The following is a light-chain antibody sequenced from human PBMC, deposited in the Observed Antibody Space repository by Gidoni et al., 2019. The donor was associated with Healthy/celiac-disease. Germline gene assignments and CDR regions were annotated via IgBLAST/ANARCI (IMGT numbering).Light chain of an antibody. CDR1: QSISSY. Sequence: DIQMTQSPSSLSASVGDRVTITCRASQSISSYLNWYQQKPGKAPKRLIYAASSLQSGVPSRFSGSGSGTDFTLTISSLQPEDFATYYCQQSYSTQGTFXQXTKVDIK. J-gene: IGKJ1*01. CDR2: AAS. CDR3: QQSYSTQGT. V-gene: IGKV1-39*01.